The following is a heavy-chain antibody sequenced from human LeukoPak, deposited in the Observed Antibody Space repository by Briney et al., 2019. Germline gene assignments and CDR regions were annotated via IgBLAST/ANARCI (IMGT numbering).Heavy chain of an antibody. V-gene: IGHV3-23*01. D-gene: IGHD4-17*01. J-gene: IGHJ3*02. CDR2: ISGSGTIT. Sequence: GGSLRLSCAASGLTFSNYYMSWVRQAPGKGLEWVSAISGSGTITYYADSVKGRFTISRDNSKNTPYLQMNSLRAEDTAVYYCAKLTGLGTVTTRDNAFDIRGQGTMVTVSS. CDR3: AKLTGLGTVTTRDNAFDI. CDR1: GLTFSNYY.